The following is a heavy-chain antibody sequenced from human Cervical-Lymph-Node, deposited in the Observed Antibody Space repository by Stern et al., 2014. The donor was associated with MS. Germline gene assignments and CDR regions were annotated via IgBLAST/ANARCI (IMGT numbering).Heavy chain of an antibody. CDR2: VSSDGANT. CDR3: ASQI. J-gene: IGHJ3*02. CDR1: GFIFSNYA. V-gene: IGHV3-30*04. Sequence: QLVESGGGVVQPGRSLRLSCAASGFIFSNYAMHWVRQPPGEGLEWVAVVSSDGANTYFADSVKGRFTISRDNSKNTLYLQMNSLKIEDTAIYYCASQIWGQGTMVTVSS.